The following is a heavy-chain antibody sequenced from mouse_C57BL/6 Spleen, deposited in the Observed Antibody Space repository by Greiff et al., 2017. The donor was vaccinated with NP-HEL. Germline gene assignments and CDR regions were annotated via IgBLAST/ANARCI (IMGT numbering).Heavy chain of an antibody. Sequence: EVQLVESGPELVKPGASVKMSCKASGYTFTDYNMHWVKQSHGKSLEWIGYINPNNGGTSYNQKFKGKATLTVNKSSSTAYMELRSLTSEDSAVYDCARDYGSSYWFAYWGQGTLVTVSA. CDR3: ARDYGSSYWFAY. V-gene: IGHV1-22*01. J-gene: IGHJ3*01. CDR2: INPNNGGT. CDR1: GYTFTDYN. D-gene: IGHD1-1*01.